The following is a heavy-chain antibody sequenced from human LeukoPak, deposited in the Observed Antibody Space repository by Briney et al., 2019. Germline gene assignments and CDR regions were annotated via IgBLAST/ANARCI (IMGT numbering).Heavy chain of an antibody. D-gene: IGHD1-26*01. V-gene: IGHV4-59*01. CDR1: GGSISSYY. J-gene: IGHJ4*02. CDR2: IYYSGST. Sequence: TSETLSLTCTVSGGSISSYYWSWIRQPPGKGLEWIGYIYYSGSTNYNPSLKSRVTISVDTSKNQLSPKLSSVTAADTAVYYCARYHRGSYYFDYWGQGTLVTVSS. CDR3: ARYHRGSYYFDY.